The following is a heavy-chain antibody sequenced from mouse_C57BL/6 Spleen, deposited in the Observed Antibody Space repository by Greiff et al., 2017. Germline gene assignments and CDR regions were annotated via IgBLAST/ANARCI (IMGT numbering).Heavy chain of an antibody. CDR2: IDPEDGDT. V-gene: IGHV14-1*01. J-gene: IGHJ2*01. D-gene: IGHD1-1*01. CDR3: TTYLYGSSYPFGY. CDR1: GFNITDYY. Sequence: VQLQQSGAELVRPGASVKLSCTASGFNITDYYMHWVKQRPEQGLEWIGRIDPEDGDTEYAPKFPGKATMTADTSSNTASLHLSSLTSEDTAVYYCTTYLYGSSYPFGYWGQGTTLTVSS.